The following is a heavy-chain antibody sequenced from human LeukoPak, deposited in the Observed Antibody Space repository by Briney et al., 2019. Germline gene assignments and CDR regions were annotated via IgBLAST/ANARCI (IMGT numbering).Heavy chain of an antibody. CDR1: GGTFSSYA. J-gene: IGHJ3*02. D-gene: IGHD6-19*01. Sequence: GASVKVSCKASGGTFSSYAINWVRQATGQGLEWMGWMNPNSGNTGYAQKFQGRVTMTRNTSISTAYMELSSLRSEDTAVYYCARGYSSGWYQIDAFDIWGQGTMVTVSS. CDR3: ARGYSSGWYQIDAFDI. CDR2: MNPNSGNT. V-gene: IGHV1-8*02.